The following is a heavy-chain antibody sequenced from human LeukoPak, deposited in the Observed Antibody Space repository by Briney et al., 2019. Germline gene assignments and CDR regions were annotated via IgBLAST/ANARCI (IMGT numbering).Heavy chain of an antibody. D-gene: IGHD5-18*01. CDR2: ISWDGGST. CDR3: AKGQIEYGYLDY. CDR1: GFTFDDYA. Sequence: PGGSLRLSCAASGFTFDDYAMHWVRQAPGKGLEWVSLISWDGGSTYYADSVKGRFTISRDNSKNSLYLQMNSLRAEDTALYYCAKGQIEYGYLDYWGQGTLVTVSS. V-gene: IGHV3-43D*03. J-gene: IGHJ4*02.